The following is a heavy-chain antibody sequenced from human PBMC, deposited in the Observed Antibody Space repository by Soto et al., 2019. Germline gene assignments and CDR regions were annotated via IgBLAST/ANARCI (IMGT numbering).Heavy chain of an antibody. D-gene: IGHD6-25*01. J-gene: IGHJ5*02. CDR2: INPSGDTT. CDR3: ARDNSQCYGTPAASSWFHP. Sequence: ASVKVSCKASGFRFSDYYMHWVRQAPGQGLDWMGIINPSGDTTNYAQKLQCRITISRDTSTSTVYLDLSSVGSENTAVYYCARDNSQCYGTPAASSWFHPWGQGTPATVSS. V-gene: IGHV1-46*04. CDR1: GFRFSDYY.